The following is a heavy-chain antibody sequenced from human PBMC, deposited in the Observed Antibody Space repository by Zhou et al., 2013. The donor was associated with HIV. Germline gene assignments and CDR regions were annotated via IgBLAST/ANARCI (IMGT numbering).Heavy chain of an antibody. CDR2: ISGNSGKT. V-gene: IGHV1-18*01. CDR1: GYTFSSYG. J-gene: IGHJ4*02. Sequence: QVQLVQSGAEVKKPGASVKVSCKASGYTFSSYGISWVRQAPGQGLEWMGWISGNSGKTKYAQNFQGRVTMTTDTSTSTAYMEVRSLRSDDTAVYYCARVVFDRSDYWAREPWSPSPQ. CDR3: ARVVFDRSDY. D-gene: IGHD3-9*01.